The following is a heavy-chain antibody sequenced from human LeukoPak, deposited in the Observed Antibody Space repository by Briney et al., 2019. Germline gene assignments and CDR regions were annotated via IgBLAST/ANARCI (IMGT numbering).Heavy chain of an antibody. Sequence: GGSLRLSCAASGFTFDGYGMSWVRQAPGKGLEWVSGINWNGGSTGYADSVKGRFTISRDNAKNSLYLQMNSLRAEDTALYYCARGTSIAALTSFDYWGQGTLVTVSS. CDR3: ARGTSIAALTSFDY. J-gene: IGHJ4*02. CDR2: INWNGGST. D-gene: IGHD6-6*01. CDR1: GFTFDGYG. V-gene: IGHV3-20*04.